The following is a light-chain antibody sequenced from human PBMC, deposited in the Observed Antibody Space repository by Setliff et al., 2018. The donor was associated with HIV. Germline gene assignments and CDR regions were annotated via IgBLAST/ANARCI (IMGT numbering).Light chain of an antibody. V-gene: IGLV2-14*03. CDR3: SSYTSSSPPYV. CDR1: SSDVGGYNY. J-gene: IGLJ1*01. Sequence: QSALTQPPSASGPPGQSVTISCTGTSSDVGGYNYVSWYQQHPGKAPKLMISDVSKRPSGVSNRFSGSKSGNTASLTISGLQAEDEADYYCSSYTSSSPPYVFGTGTKVTVL. CDR2: DVS.